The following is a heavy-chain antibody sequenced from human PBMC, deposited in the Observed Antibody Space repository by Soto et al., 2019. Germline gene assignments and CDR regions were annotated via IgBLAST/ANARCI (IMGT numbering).Heavy chain of an antibody. D-gene: IGHD3-22*01. CDR3: AKDQPSYDSSGYFERFDY. CDR1: GFTFSSYA. Sequence: GGSLRLSCAAPGFTFSSYAMSWVRQAPGKGLEWVSAISGSGGSTYYADSVKGRFTISRDNSKNTLYLQMNSLRAEDTAVYYCAKDQPSYDSSGYFERFDYWGQGTLVTVSS. V-gene: IGHV3-23*01. CDR2: ISGSGGST. J-gene: IGHJ4*02.